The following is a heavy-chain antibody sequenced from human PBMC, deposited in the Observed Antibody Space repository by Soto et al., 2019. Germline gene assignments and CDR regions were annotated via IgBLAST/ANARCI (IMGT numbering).Heavy chain of an antibody. CDR1: GFTFSSYA. Sequence: QLLESGGGLVQPGGSLRLSCAVSGFTFSSYAMSWVRQAPGKGLEWISVISGSGKSTNYADSVKGRFTTSRDNSKNTLYLQMSGLRAEDTAIYYCAKLSSVTMIVDVITGRSFDYWXQGTLVTVSS. CDR2: ISGSGKST. J-gene: IGHJ4*02. D-gene: IGHD3-22*01. V-gene: IGHV3-23*01. CDR3: AKLSSVTMIVDVITGRSFDY.